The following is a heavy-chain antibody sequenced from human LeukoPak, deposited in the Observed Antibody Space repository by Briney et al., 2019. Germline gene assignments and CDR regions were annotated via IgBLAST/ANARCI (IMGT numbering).Heavy chain of an antibody. V-gene: IGHV3-66*01. D-gene: IGHD3-10*01. CDR3: ARVPRHYYGSGSYPH. CDR2: IYSGGST. CDR1: GFTVSSNY. Sequence: GGSLRLSCAAPGFTVSSNYMSWVRQAPGKGLEWVSVIYSGGSTYYADSVKGRFTISRDNSKNTLYLQMNSLRAEDTAVYYCARVPRHYYGSGSYPHWGQGTLVTVSS. J-gene: IGHJ4*02.